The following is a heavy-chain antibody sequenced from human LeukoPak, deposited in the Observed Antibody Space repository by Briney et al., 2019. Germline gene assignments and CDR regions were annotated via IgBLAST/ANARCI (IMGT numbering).Heavy chain of an antibody. V-gene: IGHV4-34*01. CDR3: ARGLLWFGELFEFDY. CDR1: GGSFSGYY. J-gene: IGHJ4*02. CDR2: INHSGST. D-gene: IGHD3-10*01. Sequence: SETLSLTCAVYGGSFSGYYWSWIRQPPGKGLEWIGEINHSGSTNYNPSLRSRVTISVDTSKNQFSLKLSSVTAADTAVYYCARGLLWFGELFEFDYWGQGTLVTVSS.